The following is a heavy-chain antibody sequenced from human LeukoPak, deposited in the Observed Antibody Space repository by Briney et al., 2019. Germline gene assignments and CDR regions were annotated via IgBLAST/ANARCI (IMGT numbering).Heavy chain of an antibody. J-gene: IGHJ6*02. D-gene: IGHD6-19*01. CDR3: ARSLGVAVAGTDYYGMDV. Sequence: ASVKVSCKASGYTFTGYYTHWVRQAPGQGLEWMGWINPNSGGTNYAQKFQGWVTMTRDTSISTAYMELSRLRSDDTAVYYCARSLGVAVAGTDYYGMDVWGQGTTVTVSS. CDR2: INPNSGGT. V-gene: IGHV1-2*04. CDR1: GYTFTGYY.